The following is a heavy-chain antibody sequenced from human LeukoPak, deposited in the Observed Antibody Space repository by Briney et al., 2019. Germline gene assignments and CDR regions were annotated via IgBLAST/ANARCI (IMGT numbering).Heavy chain of an antibody. Sequence: ASVKVSCTASGGTFSSYAISWVRQAPGQGLEWMGWMNPNSGNTGYAQKFQGRVTMTRNTSISTAYMELSSLRSEDTAVYYCARGRIVGATKGDYWGQGTLVTVSS. CDR3: ARGRIVGATKGDY. V-gene: IGHV1-8*02. CDR1: GGTFSSYA. D-gene: IGHD1-26*01. J-gene: IGHJ4*02. CDR2: MNPNSGNT.